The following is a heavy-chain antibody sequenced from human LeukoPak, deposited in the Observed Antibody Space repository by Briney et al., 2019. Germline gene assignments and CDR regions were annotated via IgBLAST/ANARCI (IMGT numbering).Heavy chain of an antibody. CDR3: AREPPPDIVVVVAARGEDY. D-gene: IGHD2-15*01. J-gene: IGHJ4*02. CDR2: ISGTGSYI. V-gene: IGHV3-21*01. CDR1: GFIFSSYS. Sequence: GGSLRLSCAASGFIFSSYSMNWVRQAPGKGLEWVSSISGTGSYIFYADSVKGRFTISRDNAKNSLYLQMNSLRAEDTAVYYCAREPPPDIVVVVAARGEDYWGQGTLVTVSS.